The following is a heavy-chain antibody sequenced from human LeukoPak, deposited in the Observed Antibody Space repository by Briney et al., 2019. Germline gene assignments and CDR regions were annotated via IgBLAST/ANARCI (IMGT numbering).Heavy chain of an antibody. D-gene: IGHD2-2*01. CDR1: GGTFSSYA. Sequence: GSSVKVSCKASGGTFSSYAINWVRQAPGQGLEWMGGIIPIFGTANYAQKFQGRVTITADESTSTAYMELSSLTSENTAVYYCARGIVVVPAAVVQKGSWFDPWGQGTLVTVSS. CDR3: ARGIVVVPAAVVQKGSWFDP. J-gene: IGHJ5*02. CDR2: IIPIFGTA. V-gene: IGHV1-69*01.